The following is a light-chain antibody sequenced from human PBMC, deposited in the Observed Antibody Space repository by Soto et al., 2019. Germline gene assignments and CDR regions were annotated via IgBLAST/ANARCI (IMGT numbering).Light chain of an antibody. Sequence: DIQITQPPSTLSASVGDRVTITCRSSQSISSWLAWYQQKPGKALKLLIYKASSLESGVPSRFSGSGSGTEFTLTISSLQPDDFATYYCQQYNSYPRTFGQATKVDIK. CDR1: QSISSW. J-gene: IGKJ1*01. V-gene: IGKV1-5*03. CDR2: KAS. CDR3: QQYNSYPRT.